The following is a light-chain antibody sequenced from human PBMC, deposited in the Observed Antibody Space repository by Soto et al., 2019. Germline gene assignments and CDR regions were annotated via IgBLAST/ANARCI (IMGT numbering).Light chain of an antibody. J-gene: IGLJ1*01. CDR2: EVS. CDR1: SNDVGRYNY. CDR3: SSYSRDSPYV. V-gene: IGLV2-14*01. Sequence: QSALTQPASVSGSPGQSITISCTGTSNDVGRYNYVSWYQHHQGQPPQLIIYEVSDRPSGVSSRFSGSKSGNTASLTISGLQAEDEAYYYYSSYSRDSPYVFVTGTKVAVL.